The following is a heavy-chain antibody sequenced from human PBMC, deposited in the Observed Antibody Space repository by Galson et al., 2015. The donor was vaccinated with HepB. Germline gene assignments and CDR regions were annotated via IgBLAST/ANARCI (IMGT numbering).Heavy chain of an antibody. J-gene: IGHJ4*02. CDR2: IRSKANSYAT. CDR1: GFTFSGSA. D-gene: IGHD3-10*01. Sequence: SLRLSCAASGFTFSGSAMHWVRQASGKGLEWVGRIRSKANSYATAYAASVKGRFTISRDDSKNTAYLQMNSLKTEDTAVYYCTREDLWFGAYWGQGTLVTVSS. V-gene: IGHV3-73*01. CDR3: TREDLWFGAY.